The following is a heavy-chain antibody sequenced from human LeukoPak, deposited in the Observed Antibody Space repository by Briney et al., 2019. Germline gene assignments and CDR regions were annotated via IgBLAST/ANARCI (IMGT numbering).Heavy chain of an antibody. J-gene: IGHJ4*02. V-gene: IGHV4-39*01. Sequence: SETLSLTCTVSGGSISSSSYYWGWIRQPPGKGLEWLGSIYYSGSTYYNPSLKSRVTISVDTSKNQFSLKLSSVTAADTAVYYCARTYDSSGYYYSSLDYWGQGTLVTVSS. CDR2: IYYSGST. D-gene: IGHD3-22*01. CDR3: ARTYDSSGYYYSSLDY. CDR1: GGSISSSSYY.